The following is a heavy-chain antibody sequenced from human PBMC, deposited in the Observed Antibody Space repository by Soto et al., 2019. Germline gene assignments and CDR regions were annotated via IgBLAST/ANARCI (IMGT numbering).Heavy chain of an antibody. D-gene: IGHD2-15*01. CDR2: ISGSGGST. CDR3: AKMMVNRRGRFEY. CDR1: GFTFSSYA. V-gene: IGHV3-23*01. J-gene: IGHJ4*02. Sequence: TGGSLRLSCAASGFTFSSYAMSWVRQAPGNGLEWVSAISGSGGSTYYADSVKGRFTISRDNSKNTLYLQMNSLRAEDTAVYYCAKMMVNRRGRFEYWGQGTLVTVSS.